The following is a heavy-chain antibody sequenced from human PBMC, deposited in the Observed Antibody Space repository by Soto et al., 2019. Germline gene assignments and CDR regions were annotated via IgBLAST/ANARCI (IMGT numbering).Heavy chain of an antibody. CDR1: GGSISSGGYY. J-gene: IGHJ5*02. CDR2: IYYSGST. Sequence: PSETLSLTCTVSGGSISSGGYYWSWIRQHPGKGLEWIGYIYYSGSTYYNPSLKSRVTISVDTSKNQFSLKLSSVTAADTAVYYCARAFWSGYYTANWFDPWGQGTLVTVSS. V-gene: IGHV4-31*03. D-gene: IGHD3-3*01. CDR3: ARAFWSGYYTANWFDP.